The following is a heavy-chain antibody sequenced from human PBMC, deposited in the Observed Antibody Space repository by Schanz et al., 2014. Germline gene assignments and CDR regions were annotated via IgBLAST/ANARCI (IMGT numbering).Heavy chain of an antibody. J-gene: IGHJ6*02. CDR1: GFTVSSNY. D-gene: IGHD2-15*01. CDR3: ARVELSVYYYAMDV. CDR2: INQAASVQ. V-gene: IGHV3-7*01. Sequence: VQLVESGGGVVRPGRSLRLSCAASGFTVSSNYMSWVRQAPGKGLEWVAAINQAASVQYYVDSVKGRFTISRDDAKNSLYLQMNSLRAEDAAVYYCARVELSVYYYAMDVWGQGTTVTVSS.